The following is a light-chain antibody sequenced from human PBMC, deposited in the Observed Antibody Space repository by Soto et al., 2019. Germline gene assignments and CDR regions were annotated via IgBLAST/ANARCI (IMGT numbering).Light chain of an antibody. CDR3: AAWDDSLKGLV. V-gene: IGLV1-44*01. J-gene: IGLJ2*01. CDR1: SSNIGTNT. CDR2: SND. Sequence: QSVLTQPPSTSGTPGQRVTISCSGSSSNIGTNTVNWYQQFPGTAPKLLIYSNDQRPSGVPDRFSGSKSGTSASLAISGLQSEDEADYYCAAWDDSLKGLVLGGGTKVTV.